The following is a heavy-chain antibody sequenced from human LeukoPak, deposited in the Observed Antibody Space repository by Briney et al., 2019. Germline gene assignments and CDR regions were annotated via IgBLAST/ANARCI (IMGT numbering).Heavy chain of an antibody. D-gene: IGHD1-26*01. CDR1: GFTFSSYW. V-gene: IGHV3-7*01. CDR2: IKQDGSEE. J-gene: IGHJ4*02. Sequence: GGSLRLSCAASGFTFSSYWMSWVRQAPGKGLEGVANIKQDGSEENFVDSVKGRFTISRDNAEKSLYLQMNSLRAEDTAVYYCARGSSAGASLRHDYWGQGTLVTVSS. CDR3: ARGSSAGASLRHDY.